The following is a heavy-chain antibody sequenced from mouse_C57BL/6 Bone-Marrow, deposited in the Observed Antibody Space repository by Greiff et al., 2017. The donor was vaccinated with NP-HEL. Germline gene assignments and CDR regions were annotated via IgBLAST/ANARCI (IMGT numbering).Heavy chain of an antibody. V-gene: IGHV2-6-1*01. J-gene: IGHJ4*01. Sequence: VKLVESGPGLVAPSQSLSITCTVSGFSLTSYGVHWVRQPPGKGLEWLVVIWSDGSTTYHSALKSRLSISKDNSKSQVFLKMNSLQTDDTAMYYCARHYYGSNAMDYWGQGTSVTVSS. CDR2: IWSDGST. CDR1: GFSLTSYG. CDR3: ARHYYGSNAMDY. D-gene: IGHD1-1*01.